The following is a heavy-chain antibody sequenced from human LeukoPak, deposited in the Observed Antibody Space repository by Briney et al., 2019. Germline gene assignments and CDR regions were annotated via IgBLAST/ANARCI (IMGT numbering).Heavy chain of an antibody. CDR2: ISSRGNTA. CDR3: AWVATYYFDD. J-gene: IGHJ4*02. CDR1: GFTFSDYE. Sequence: GGSLRLSCAASGFTFSDYEMNWIRQTPGKGLEWISYISSRGNTAYYADSVKGRFTISRDNAKNSLFLQMNNLRVEDTGVYYCAWVATYYFDDWGQGILVTVSS. V-gene: IGHV3-48*03. D-gene: IGHD1-26*01.